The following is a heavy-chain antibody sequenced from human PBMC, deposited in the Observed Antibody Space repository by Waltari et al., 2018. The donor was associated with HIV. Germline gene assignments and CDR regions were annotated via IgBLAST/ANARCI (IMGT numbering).Heavy chain of an antibody. D-gene: IGHD1-26*01. CDR3: AKEGWELLQFGYYFDY. J-gene: IGHJ4*02. CDR2: ISFDGRNE. CDR1: GFTFGSYG. V-gene: IGHV3-30*18. Sequence: QVQLVESGGGVVQSGKSLRLPCAASGFTFGSYGIPWVRQAPGKGLDWVAVISFDGRNEYYADSVKGRFTISRDNSKNTVYLQMNSLRAEDTAVYYCAKEGWELLQFGYYFDYWGQGTLVTVSS.